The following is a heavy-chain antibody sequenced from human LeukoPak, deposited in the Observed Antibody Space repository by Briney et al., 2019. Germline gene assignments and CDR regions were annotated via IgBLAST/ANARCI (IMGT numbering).Heavy chain of an antibody. CDR3: ARDRVRSFFDY. CDR2: IWYDGSNK. D-gene: IGHD3-16*02. Sequence: GGSLRFSCAASGFTFSSYGMHWVRQAPGKGLEWVAVIWYDGSNKYYADSVKGRFTISRDNSKNTLYLQMNSLRAEDTAVYYCARDRVRSFFDYWGQGTLVTVSS. CDR1: GFTFSSYG. J-gene: IGHJ4*02. V-gene: IGHV3-33*01.